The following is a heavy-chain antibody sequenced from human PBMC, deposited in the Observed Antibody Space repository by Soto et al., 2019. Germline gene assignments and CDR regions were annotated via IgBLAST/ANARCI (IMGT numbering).Heavy chain of an antibody. CDR2: TNNDGSAK. J-gene: IGHJ3*01. CDR1: GFVLSSYW. Sequence: GTRRLSCAAAGFVLSSYWMHWVRQAPGKGLVWVSRTNNDGSAKTYADSVRGRFTSFRDNARKTLFLQIKSLGVEDTAVYYCAREMATISLGAFDVWGEGTMVTVSS. V-gene: IGHV3-74*01. D-gene: IGHD5-12*01. CDR3: AREMATISLGAFDV.